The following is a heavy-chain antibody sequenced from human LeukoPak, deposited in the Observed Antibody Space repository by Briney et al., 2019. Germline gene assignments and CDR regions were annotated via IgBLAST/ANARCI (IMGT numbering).Heavy chain of an antibody. D-gene: IGHD4-17*01. CDR2: IYYSGST. CDR3: ARDYGDYYFDY. Sequence: PSETLSLTCTVSGGSISSYYWSWVRQPPGKGLEWIGYIYYSGSTNYNPSLKSRVTISVDTSKNQFSLKLSSVTPADTAVYYCARDYGDYYFDYWGQGTLVTVSS. V-gene: IGHV4-59*01. J-gene: IGHJ4*02. CDR1: GGSISSYY.